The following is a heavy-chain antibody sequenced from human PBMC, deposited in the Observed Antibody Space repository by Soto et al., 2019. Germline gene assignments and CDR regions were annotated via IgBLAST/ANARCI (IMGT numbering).Heavy chain of an antibody. J-gene: IGHJ3*02. CDR1: GFTFSSYW. Sequence: GGSLRLSCAASGFTFSSYWMSWVRQAPGKGLEWVANIKQDGSEKYYVDSVKGRFTISRDNAKNSLYLQMNSLRAEDTAVYYCARDDRVLRYFDWLLSPSDAFHICGQGTLVTVSS. V-gene: IGHV3-7*01. CDR3: ARDDRVLRYFDWLLSPSDAFHI. CDR2: IKQDGSEK. D-gene: IGHD3-9*01.